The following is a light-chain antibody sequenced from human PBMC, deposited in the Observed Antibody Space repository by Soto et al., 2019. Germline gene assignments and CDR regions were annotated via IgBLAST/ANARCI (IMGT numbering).Light chain of an antibody. J-gene: IGLJ1*01. Sequence: SVLTQPRSVCGAPGQRVTISCTGSSSNIGAGYDVHWYQQLPGTAPKLLIYGNSNRPSGVPDRFSGSKSGTSASLAITGLQAEDEADYYCQSYDSSLSALYVFGTGTKVTAL. CDR2: GNS. V-gene: IGLV1-40*01. CDR1: SSNIGAGYD. CDR3: QSYDSSLSALYV.